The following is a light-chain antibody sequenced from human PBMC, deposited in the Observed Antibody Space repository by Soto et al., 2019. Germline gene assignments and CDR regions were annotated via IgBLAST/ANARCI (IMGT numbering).Light chain of an antibody. CDR3: SSYTSSSTLYV. CDR1: SSDVGAYNY. J-gene: IGLJ1*01. V-gene: IGLV2-14*01. Sequence: QSVLTQPASVSGSPGQSITISRTGTSSDVGAYNYVSWYQQHPGKAPKLMIYDVSNRPSGVSNRFSGSKSGNTASLTISGLQAEDEADYYCSSYTSSSTLYVFGTGTKLTVL. CDR2: DVS.